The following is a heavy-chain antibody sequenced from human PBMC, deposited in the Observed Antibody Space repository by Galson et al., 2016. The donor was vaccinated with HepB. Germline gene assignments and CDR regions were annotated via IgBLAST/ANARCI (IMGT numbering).Heavy chain of an antibody. V-gene: IGHV3-30*19. CDR2: ISYDGSNK. Sequence: SLRLSCAASGFTFSSYGMHWVRQAPGKGLEWVAVISYDGSNKYYADSVKGRFTISRDNSKNTLYLQMNSLRAEDTAVYYCARHYCSSTSCHYYDGLDVWGQGTTVTVSS. CDR3: ARHYCSSTSCHYYDGLDV. J-gene: IGHJ6*02. CDR1: GFTFSSYG. D-gene: IGHD2-2*01.